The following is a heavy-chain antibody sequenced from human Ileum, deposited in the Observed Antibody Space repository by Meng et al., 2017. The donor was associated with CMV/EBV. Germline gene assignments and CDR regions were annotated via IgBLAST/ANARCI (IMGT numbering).Heavy chain of an antibody. J-gene: IGHJ6*02. CDR1: GFTFSSYW. CDR2: INSDGSST. V-gene: IGHV3-74*01. Sequence: GESLKISCAASGFTFSSYWMHWVRQAPGKGLVWVSRINSDGSSTNYADSVKGRFTISRDNAKNTLYLQMNSLRAEDTAVYYCAKDSAGSYGRHYYYGMDVWGQGTTVTVSS. CDR3: AKDSAGSYGRHYYYGMDV. D-gene: IGHD1-26*01.